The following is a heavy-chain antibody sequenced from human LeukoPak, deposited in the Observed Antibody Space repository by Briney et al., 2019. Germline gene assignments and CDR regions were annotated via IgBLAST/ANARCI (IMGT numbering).Heavy chain of an antibody. CDR2: ISSSGSTI. CDR1: GFTFSDYY. CDR3: ARDRSRSSWYRWFDP. V-gene: IGHV3-11*01. Sequence: PGGSLRLSCAASGFTFSDYYMSWIRQAPGKGLEWVSYISSSGSTIYYADSVKGRFTISRDNAKNSLYLQMNSLRAEDTAVYYCARDRSRSSWYRWFDPWGQGTLVTVSS. J-gene: IGHJ5*02. D-gene: IGHD6-13*01.